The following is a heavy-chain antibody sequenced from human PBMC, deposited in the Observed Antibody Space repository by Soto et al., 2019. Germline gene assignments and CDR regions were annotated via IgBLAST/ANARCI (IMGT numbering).Heavy chain of an antibody. J-gene: IGHJ6*03. Sequence: EVQLVESGGGLVKPGGSLRLSCAASGFTFSSYSMNWVRQAPGKGLEWVSSISSSSSYIYHADSVKGRFTNSRDNAKNSLYLQMNRLRAEDTAVYYCARGRDCSGGSGCWRYYFYYYYMDVWGKGTTVTVSS. CDR2: ISSSSSYI. CDR1: GFTFSSYS. CDR3: ARGRDCSGGSGCWRYYFYYYYMDV. V-gene: IGHV3-21*01. D-gene: IGHD2-15*01.